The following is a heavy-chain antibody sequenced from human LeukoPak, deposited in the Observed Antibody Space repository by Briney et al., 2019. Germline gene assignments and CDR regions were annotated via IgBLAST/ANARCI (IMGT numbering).Heavy chain of an antibody. CDR3: ARLEAGYYFDY. Sequence: ASVKVSCKASGYTFTGYYMHWVRQAPGQGLEWMGRINPNSGGTNYAQKFQGRVTMTRDTPISTAYRELSRLRSDDTAVYYCARLEAGYYFDYWGQGTLVTVSS. D-gene: IGHD5-24*01. CDR1: GYTFTGYY. V-gene: IGHV1-2*06. CDR2: INPNSGGT. J-gene: IGHJ4*02.